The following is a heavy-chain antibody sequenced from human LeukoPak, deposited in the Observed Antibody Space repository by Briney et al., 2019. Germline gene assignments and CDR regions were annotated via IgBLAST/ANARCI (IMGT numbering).Heavy chain of an antibody. J-gene: IGHJ5*02. V-gene: IGHV2-5*01. D-gene: IGHD3-10*01. Sequence: SGPTLVKPTQTLTLTCTFSGFSLSTSGVGVGWIRQPPGKALEWLALIYWNDDKRYSPPLKSRLTITKDTSKNQVVLTMTNMDPVDTATYYCAHRLVAKWAWFGLPQDPRNWFDPWGQGTLVTVSS. CDR2: IYWNDDK. CDR1: GFSLSTSGVG. CDR3: AHRLVAKWAWFGLPQDPRNWFDP.